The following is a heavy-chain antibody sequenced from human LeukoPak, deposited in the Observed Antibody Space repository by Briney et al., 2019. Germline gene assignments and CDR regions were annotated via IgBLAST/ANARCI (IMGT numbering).Heavy chain of an antibody. CDR1: GFTFSSYG. V-gene: IGHV3-33*01. CDR2: IWYDGSNK. Sequence: PGRSLRLSCAASGFTFSSYGMHWVRQAPGKGLEWVAVIWYDGSNKYYADSVKGRFTISRDNSKNTLYLQMNSLRAEDTAVYYCARGSFYYYGSAWRTRHDAFDIWGQGTMVTVSS. CDR3: ARGSFYYYGSAWRTRHDAFDI. D-gene: IGHD3-10*01. J-gene: IGHJ3*02.